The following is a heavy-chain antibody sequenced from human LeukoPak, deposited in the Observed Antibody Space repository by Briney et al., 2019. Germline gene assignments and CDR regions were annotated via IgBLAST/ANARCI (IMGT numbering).Heavy chain of an antibody. CDR2: IIPILGIA. V-gene: IGHV1-69*04. J-gene: IGHJ3*02. CDR3: ARGLIVVPSDAFDI. CDR1: GGTFSSYA. D-gene: IGHD3-22*01. Sequence: GASVKVSCKASGGTFSSYAISWVRQAPGQGLEWMGRIIPILGIANHAQKFQGRVTITADKSTSTAYMELSSLRSEDTAVYYCARGLIVVPSDAFDIWGQGTMVTVSS.